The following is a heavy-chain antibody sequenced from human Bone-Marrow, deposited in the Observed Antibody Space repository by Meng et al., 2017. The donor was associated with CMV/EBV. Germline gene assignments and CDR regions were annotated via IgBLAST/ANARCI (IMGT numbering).Heavy chain of an antibody. CDR2: INSDGSST. CDR3: ARGTSIAAAGFDP. J-gene: IGHJ5*02. CDR1: GFTFSSYW. D-gene: IGHD6-13*01. V-gene: IGHV3-74*01. Sequence: GESLKISCAASGFTFSSYWMHWVRQAPGKGLVWVSRINSDGSSTSYADSVKGRFTISRDNAKNTLYLQMNSLRAEDTAVYYCARGTSIAAAGFDPWGQGTLVTVYS.